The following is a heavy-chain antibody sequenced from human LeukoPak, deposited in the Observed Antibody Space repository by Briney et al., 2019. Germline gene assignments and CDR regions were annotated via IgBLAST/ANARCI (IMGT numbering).Heavy chain of an antibody. D-gene: IGHD3-10*01. CDR3: ARDIKGGWYFDL. CDR2: IYYSGST. J-gene: IGHJ2*01. Sequence: SETLSLTCAVSGGSISSYYWSWIRQPPGKGLWWIGYIYYSGSTNYNPSLKSRVTISVDTSKNQFSLKLSSVTAADTAVYYCARDIKGGWYFDLWGRGTLVTVSS. CDR1: GGSISSYY. V-gene: IGHV4-59*01.